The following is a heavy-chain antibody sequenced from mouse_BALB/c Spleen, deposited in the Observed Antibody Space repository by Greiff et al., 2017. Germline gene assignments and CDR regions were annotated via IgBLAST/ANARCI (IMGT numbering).Heavy chain of an antibody. Sequence: DVQLVESGGGLVKLGGSLKLSCAASGFTFSSYYMSWVRQTPEKRLELVAAINSNGGSTYYPDTVKGRFTISRDNAKNTLYLQMSSLKSEDTALYYCARQRYEAFDYWGQGTTLTVSS. D-gene: IGHD2-14*01. CDR3: ARQRYEAFDY. V-gene: IGHV5-6-2*01. CDR1: GFTFSSYY. CDR2: INSNGGST. J-gene: IGHJ2*01.